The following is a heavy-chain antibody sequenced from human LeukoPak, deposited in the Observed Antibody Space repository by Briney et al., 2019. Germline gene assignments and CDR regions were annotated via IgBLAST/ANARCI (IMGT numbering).Heavy chain of an antibody. Sequence: SETLSLTCAVSSASISNARYYWGWVRQPPGKGLEWSESIYYSGSTYYNPSLKSRVTISVDTCKRQFSLKVSAVTAADTAVYYCARHYTPYTSGWNVGLDYWGQGTLVIASS. D-gene: IGHD6-19*01. J-gene: IGHJ4*02. CDR2: IYYSGST. V-gene: IGHV4-39*01. CDR3: ARHYTPYTSGWNVGLDY. CDR1: SASISNARYY.